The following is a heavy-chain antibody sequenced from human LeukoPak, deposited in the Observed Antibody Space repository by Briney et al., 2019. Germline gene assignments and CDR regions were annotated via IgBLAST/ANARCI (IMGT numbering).Heavy chain of an antibody. Sequence: PGRSLRLSCAASGFTFSSYAMHWVRQAPGKGLEWVAVISYDGSNKYYADSVKGRFTISRDNSKNTLYLQMNSLRAEDTAVYYCARDRSSGYVGWGQGTLVTVSS. D-gene: IGHD5-12*01. CDR2: ISYDGSNK. CDR1: GFTFSSYA. CDR3: ARDRSSGYVG. V-gene: IGHV3-30-3*01. J-gene: IGHJ4*02.